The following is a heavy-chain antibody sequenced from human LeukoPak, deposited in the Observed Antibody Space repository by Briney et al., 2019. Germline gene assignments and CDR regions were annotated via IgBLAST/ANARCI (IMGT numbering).Heavy chain of an antibody. Sequence: SVKLSCKASGGTFTSYTISWVRQAPGQGLGWKGRIIPILGIANYAQKFQGRVTITADKSTSTAYMELSSLRSEDTAVYYCARDYYDSSGQFDYWGQGTLVTVSS. CDR2: IIPILGIA. CDR1: GGTFTSYT. V-gene: IGHV1-69*04. J-gene: IGHJ4*02. D-gene: IGHD3-22*01. CDR3: ARDYYDSSGQFDY.